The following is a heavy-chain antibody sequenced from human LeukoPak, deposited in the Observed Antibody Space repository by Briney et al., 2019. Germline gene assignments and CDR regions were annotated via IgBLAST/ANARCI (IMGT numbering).Heavy chain of an antibody. J-gene: IGHJ6*02. CDR2: ISTSGGDT. Sequence: PGGSLRLSCAASGFTFTDSAMTWVRQAPGKGLEWVSAISTSGGDTIYTDSVKDRFTISRDNSKNTLYLQMNSLRTEDTAVYYCGRIAINANNGMDVWGQGTTVTVSS. CDR3: GRIAINANNGMDV. CDR1: GFTFTDSA. V-gene: IGHV3-23*01. D-gene: IGHD1/OR15-1a*01.